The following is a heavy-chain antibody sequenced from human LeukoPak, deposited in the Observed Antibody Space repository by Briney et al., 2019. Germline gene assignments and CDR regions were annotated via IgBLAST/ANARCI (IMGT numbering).Heavy chain of an antibody. J-gene: IGHJ6*02. CDR3: ARDSTAPYYYGMDV. Sequence: SETLSLTCAVYGGSFSGYYWSWIRQPPGKGLEWIGEINHSGSTNYNPSLKSRVTISVDTSKNQFSLKLSSVTAADTAVYYCARDSTAPYYYGMDVWGQGTTVTVSS. D-gene: IGHD1-1*01. CDR2: INHSGST. V-gene: IGHV4-34*01. CDR1: GGSFSGYY.